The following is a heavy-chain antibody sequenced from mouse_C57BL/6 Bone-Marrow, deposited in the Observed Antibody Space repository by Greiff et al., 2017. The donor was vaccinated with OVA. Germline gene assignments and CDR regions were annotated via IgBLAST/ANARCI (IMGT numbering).Heavy chain of an antibody. V-gene: IGHV1-81*01. J-gene: IGHJ4*01. CDR2: IYPRSGNT. CDR1: GYTFTSYG. CDR3: ARGDLLWFVYYAMDY. D-gene: IGHD2-2*01. Sequence: VKLVESGAELARPGASVKLSCKASGYTFTSYGISWVKQRTGQGLEWIGEIYPRSGNTYYNEKFKGKATLTADKSSSTAYMELRSLTSEDSAVYFCARGDLLWFVYYAMDYWGQGTSVTVSS.